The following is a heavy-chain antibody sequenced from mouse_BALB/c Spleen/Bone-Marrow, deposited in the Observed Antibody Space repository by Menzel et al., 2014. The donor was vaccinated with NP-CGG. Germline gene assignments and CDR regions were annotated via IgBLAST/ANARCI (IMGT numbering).Heavy chain of an antibody. CDR3: ASPLYYGLHYYAMDY. D-gene: IGHD1-2*01. CDR2: ISSDGST. V-gene: IGHV5-6-5*01. Sequence: EVQLVESGGGLVKPGGSLKLSCAASGFTFSSYAMSWVRQTPEKRLEWVASISSDGSTYYPDSVKGRFTISRDNARNILYLQMSSLRSEDTAMYYCASPLYYGLHYYAMDYWGQGTSVTVSS. J-gene: IGHJ4*01. CDR1: GFTFSSYA.